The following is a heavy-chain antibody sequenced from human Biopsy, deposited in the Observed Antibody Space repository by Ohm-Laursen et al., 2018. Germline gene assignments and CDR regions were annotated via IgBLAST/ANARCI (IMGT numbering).Heavy chain of an antibody. CDR3: ARRRPIDY. CDR1: GFTFSDFY. Sequence: GSLRLSCAASGFTFSDFYMSWIRQAPGKGLEWISYISAAGPAMFYADSVRGRFTISRDNANSLLYLQMDSLRAEDTAVYYCARRRPIDYWGQGILVTVSS. V-gene: IGHV3-11*01. J-gene: IGHJ4*02. CDR2: ISAAGPAM.